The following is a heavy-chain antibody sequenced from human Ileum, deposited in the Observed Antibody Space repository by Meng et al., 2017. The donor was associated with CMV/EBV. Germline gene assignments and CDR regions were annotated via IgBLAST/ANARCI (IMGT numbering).Heavy chain of an antibody. CDR1: GGSFSGYY. CDR2: INHSGST. D-gene: IGHD5-18*01. Sequence: TCAVYGGSFSGYYWSWIRQPPGKGLEWIGEINHSGSTNYNPSLKSRVTISVDTSKNQFSLKLSSVTAADTAVYYCARGDTAMSHFDYWGQGTLVTVSS. J-gene: IGHJ4*02. V-gene: IGHV4-34*01. CDR3: ARGDTAMSHFDY.